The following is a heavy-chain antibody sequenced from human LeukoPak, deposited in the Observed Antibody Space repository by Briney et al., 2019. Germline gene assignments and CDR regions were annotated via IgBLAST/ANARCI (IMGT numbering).Heavy chain of an antibody. J-gene: IGHJ4*02. D-gene: IGHD6-19*01. V-gene: IGHV4-59*08. Sequence: PSETLSLTCTVSGGSISSYYWSWLRQPPGKGLEWIGYIYYSGSTNYNPSLKSRVTISVDTSKNQFSLKLSSVTAADTAVYYCARTAVAANAYYFDYWGQGTLVTVSS. CDR1: GGSISSYY. CDR3: ARTAVAANAYYFDY. CDR2: IYYSGST.